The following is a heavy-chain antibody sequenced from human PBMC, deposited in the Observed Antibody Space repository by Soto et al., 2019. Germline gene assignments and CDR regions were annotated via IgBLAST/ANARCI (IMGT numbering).Heavy chain of an antibody. V-gene: IGHV3-73*01. CDR2: IRSKANSYAT. Sequence: PGGDLRLSGPAAGYTFSGSAMHWVRQAYGKGLEWVGRIRSKANSYATAYAASVKGRFTISRDDSKNTAYLQMNSLKTEDTAVYYCTRSIRGYSYGYDYWGQGTLVTVSS. CDR1: GYTFSGSA. CDR3: TRSIRGYSYGYDY. D-gene: IGHD5-18*01. J-gene: IGHJ4*02.